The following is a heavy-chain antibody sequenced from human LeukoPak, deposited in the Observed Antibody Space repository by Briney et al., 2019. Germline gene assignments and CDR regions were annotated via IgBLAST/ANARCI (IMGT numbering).Heavy chain of an antibody. CDR1: GYTFTGYY. D-gene: IGHD3-22*01. J-gene: IGHJ4*02. CDR2: TNPNSGGT. Sequence: ATVKVSCQASGYTFTGYYMHWVRQAPGQGLEWMGWTNPNSGGTNYAQKFQGRVTMTRDTSISTAYMELSRLRSDDTAVYYCAREHYDSSGYHVARRGRTANELDYWGQGTLVTVSS. V-gene: IGHV1-2*02. CDR3: AREHYDSSGYHVARRGRTANELDY.